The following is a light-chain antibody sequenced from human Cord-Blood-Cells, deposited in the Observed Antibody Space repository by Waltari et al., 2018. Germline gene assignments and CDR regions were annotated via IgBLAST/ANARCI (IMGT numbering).Light chain of an antibody. CDR3: QQSYSTPIT. Sequence: DIQMTQSPSYLSASLGDRVTLTCRASQSISSYLNWYQQKPGKAPKLLIYAASSLQSGVPSRFSGSGSGTDFTLTISSLQPEDFATYYCQQSYSTPITFGQGTRLEIK. CDR1: QSISSY. V-gene: IGKV1-39*01. J-gene: IGKJ5*01. CDR2: AAS.